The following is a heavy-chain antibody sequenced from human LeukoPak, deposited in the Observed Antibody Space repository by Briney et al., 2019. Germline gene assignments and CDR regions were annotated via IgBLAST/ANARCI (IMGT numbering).Heavy chain of an antibody. V-gene: IGHV4-34*01. CDR1: GGSFSGYY. D-gene: IGHD5-12*01. CDR2: INHSGST. Sequence: SETLSLTCAVYGGSFSGYYWRWLRQPPGKGLEWIGEINHSGSTNYSPSLKSRVTMSLDTSKNQLSLKLSSVTAADTAVYYCARGTLNYSGYDYMDFDYWGQGTLVTVSS. J-gene: IGHJ4*02. CDR3: ARGTLNYSGYDYMDFDY.